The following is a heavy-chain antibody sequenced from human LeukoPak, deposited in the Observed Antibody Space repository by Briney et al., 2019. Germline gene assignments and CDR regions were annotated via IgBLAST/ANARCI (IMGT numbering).Heavy chain of an antibody. D-gene: IGHD3-16*01. CDR2: IESRAGGGSI. V-gene: IGHV3-15*07. J-gene: IGHJ4*02. CDR3: TTDRKVGAIPYDY. Sequence: GGSLRLSCAVSGLTFNDAWMNWLRQAPGKGLEWVGRIESRAGGGSIYYATPVKGRFIISRDDSRNVLYVQMNSLKIEDTAVYYCTTDRKVGAIPYDYWGQGALVTVSS. CDR1: GLTFNDAW.